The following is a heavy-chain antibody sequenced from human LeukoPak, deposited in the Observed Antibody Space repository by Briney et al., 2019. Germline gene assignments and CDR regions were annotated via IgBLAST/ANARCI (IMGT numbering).Heavy chain of an antibody. CDR1: GGSIISYY. CDR2: IYTSGST. V-gene: IGHV4-4*09. J-gene: IGHJ4*02. Sequence: SETLSLTCTVSGGSIISYYWSWIRQPPGKGLEWIGYIYTSGSTNYNPSLKSRVTLSVDTSKNQFSLTLSSVTDADTAVYYCARGGLRYFDWLSALDYWGQGTLVTVSS. CDR3: ARGGLRYFDWLSALDY. D-gene: IGHD3-9*01.